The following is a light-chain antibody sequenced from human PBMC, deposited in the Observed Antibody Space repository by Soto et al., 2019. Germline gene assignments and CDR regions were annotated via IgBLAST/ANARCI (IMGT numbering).Light chain of an antibody. V-gene: IGKV3-15*01. CDR1: QSVSSN. CDR2: GAS. J-gene: IGKJ1*01. Sequence: EIVMTQSPATLSVSPGERATLSCRASQSVSSNLAWYQQKPGQAPRLLIYGASTRATGIPARFSGSGSGTEFTLTISSLQYEDFVVYHCQQYNNWPPWTFGQGTKVEIK. CDR3: QQYNNWPPWT.